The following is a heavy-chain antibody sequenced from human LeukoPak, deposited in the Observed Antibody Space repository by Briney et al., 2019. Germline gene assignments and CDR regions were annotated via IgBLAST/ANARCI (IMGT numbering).Heavy chain of an antibody. CDR3: ARARRAVADYFDY. Sequence: PPETLSLTCTVADGSISGYYWNWIRQPPGKGLEWIGYIYFSGSTNYNPSLKSRVTISIDTSKNQFSLKLSSVTAADTAVYYCARARRAVADYFDYWGQGTLVAVPS. CDR2: IYFSGST. J-gene: IGHJ4*02. CDR1: DGSISGYY. D-gene: IGHD6-19*01. V-gene: IGHV4-59*01.